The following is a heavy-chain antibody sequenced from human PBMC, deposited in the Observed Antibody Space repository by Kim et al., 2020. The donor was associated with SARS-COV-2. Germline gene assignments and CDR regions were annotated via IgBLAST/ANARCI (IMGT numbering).Heavy chain of an antibody. V-gene: IGHV4-31*03. CDR1: GGSISSGGYY. Sequence: SETLSLTCTVSGGSISSGGYYWSWIRQHPGKGLEWIGYIYYSGSTYYNPSLKSRVTISVDTSKNQFSLKLSSVTAADTAVYYCARETVTIFGVAFYYYMDVWGQGTTVTVSS. J-gene: IGHJ6*03. D-gene: IGHD3-3*01. CDR2: IYYSGST. CDR3: ARETVTIFGVAFYYYMDV.